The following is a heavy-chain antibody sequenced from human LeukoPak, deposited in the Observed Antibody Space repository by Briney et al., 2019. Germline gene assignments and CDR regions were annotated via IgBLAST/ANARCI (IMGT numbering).Heavy chain of an antibody. D-gene: IGHD3-9*01. CDR1: GFTFSSYW. CDR3: ARDQGPFYEILTGYLY. V-gene: IGHV3-7*01. Sequence: GGSLRLSCAASGFTFSSYWMSWVRQAPGKGLEWVANIKQDGSEIYYVDSVKGRFTISRDNAKNSLFPQMSSLRAEDTAVYYCARDQGPFYEILTGYLYWGQGTLVTVSS. J-gene: IGHJ4*02. CDR2: IKQDGSEI.